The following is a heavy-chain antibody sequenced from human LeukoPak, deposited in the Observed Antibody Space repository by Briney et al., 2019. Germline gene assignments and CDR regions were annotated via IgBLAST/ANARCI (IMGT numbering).Heavy chain of an antibody. D-gene: IGHD3-9*01. CDR2: INHGGST. J-gene: IGHJ4*01. CDR3: ARGYDVLTGFSH. CDR1: VGSFNDYR. Sequence: SETLSLTCAVYVGSFNDYRWSWIRQSPEKGLEWIGDINHGGSTNYNPSLKSRVTISVDTSKNQFSLKVTSVTAADTAVYYCARGYDVLTGFSHWGHGNLVTVSS. V-gene: IGHV4-34*01.